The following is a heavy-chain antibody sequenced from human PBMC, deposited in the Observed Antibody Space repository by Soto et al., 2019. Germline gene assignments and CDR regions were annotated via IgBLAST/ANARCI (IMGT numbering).Heavy chain of an antibody. CDR2: ISRSGRGSA. V-gene: IGHV3-23*01. J-gene: IGHJ4*02. CDR1: GFTFNSYV. CDR3: ARGRYLDSSDYWVANLPFDH. Sequence: EVQLLESGGALVQPGGSLRLSGAASGFTFNSYVMTWVRQAPGEGLEWVSSISRSGRGSAYYADSVKGRFTISRDNSENTLFLQMNNLRDEDTALYYCARGRYLDSSDYWVANLPFDHWGLGTLVTVSS. D-gene: IGHD3-22*01.